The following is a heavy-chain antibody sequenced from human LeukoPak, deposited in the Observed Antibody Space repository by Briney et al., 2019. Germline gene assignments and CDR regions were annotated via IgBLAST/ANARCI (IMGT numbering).Heavy chain of an antibody. J-gene: IGHJ4*02. CDR1: GYTFTGYY. Sequence: GASVKVSCKASGYTFTGYYMHWVRQAPGQGLEWMGRINPNSGGTNYAQKFQGRVTMTRDTSISTAYMELGRLRSDDTAVYYCASSKATAFGDFDYWGQGTLVTVSS. D-gene: IGHD3-16*01. CDR3: ASSKATAFGDFDY. V-gene: IGHV1-2*06. CDR2: INPNSGGT.